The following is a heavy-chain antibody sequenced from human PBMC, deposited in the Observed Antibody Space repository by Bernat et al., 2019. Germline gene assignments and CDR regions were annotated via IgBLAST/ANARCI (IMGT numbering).Heavy chain of an antibody. D-gene: IGHD6-19*01. Sequence: QVQLVESGGGVVQPGGSLRLSCAASGFAFSRYGMHWVRQAPGKGLEWVSVISYGGGVQYYADSVKGRFTISRDNSKNTLYLEMNSLRTEDAAVYYCAKEVTEVAGPWYFDLWGRGTPVTVSS. CDR2: ISYGGGVQ. CDR3: AKEVTEVAGPWYFDL. CDR1: GFAFSRYG. J-gene: IGHJ2*01. V-gene: IGHV3-30*18.